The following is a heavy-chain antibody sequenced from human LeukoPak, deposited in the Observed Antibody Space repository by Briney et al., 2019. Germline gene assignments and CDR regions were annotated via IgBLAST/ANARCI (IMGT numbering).Heavy chain of an antibody. CDR3: ARDCGSGSDSYYYGMDV. J-gene: IGHJ6*02. V-gene: IGHV1-2*02. Sequence: GASVKVSCKASGYTFTGYYMHWVRQAPGQGLEWMGWINPNSGGTNYAQKFQGRVTMTRDTSTSTAYMELSRLRSDDTAVYYCARDCGSGSDSYYYGMDVWGQGTTVTVSS. CDR1: GYTFTGYY. CDR2: INPNSGGT. D-gene: IGHD3-10*01.